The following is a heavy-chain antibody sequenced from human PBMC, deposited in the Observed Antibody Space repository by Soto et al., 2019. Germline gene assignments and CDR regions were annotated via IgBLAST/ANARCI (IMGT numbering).Heavy chain of an antibody. J-gene: IGHJ5*02. D-gene: IGHD3-10*01. CDR3: ARVTSMVRGVIDNWFDP. V-gene: IGHV1-69*01. Sequence: QVPLVQSGAEVKKPGSSVTVSCKASGGTFSSYAIHWVRQAPGQGLEWMGGIIPMYGPAKYAQRFPGRVKITADASTTTVYMELTSLTSQDTAVYYCARVTSMVRGVIDNWFDPWGNGTLVTVSS. CDR2: IIPMYGPA. CDR1: GGTFSSYA.